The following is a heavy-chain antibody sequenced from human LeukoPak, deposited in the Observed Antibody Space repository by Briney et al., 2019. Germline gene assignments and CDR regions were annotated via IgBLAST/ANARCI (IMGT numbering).Heavy chain of an antibody. V-gene: IGHV1-69*06. CDR2: IIPIFGTA. CDR3: AKTPGGSSSWYLTQSGYYYYGMDV. CDR1: GGTFSSYA. Sequence: SVKVSCKASGGTFSSYAISWVRQAPGQGLGWMGGIIPIFGTANYAQKFQGRVTITADKSTSTAYMELSSLRSEDTAVYYCAKTPGGSSSWYLTQSGYYYYGMDVWGKGTTVTVSS. J-gene: IGHJ6*04. D-gene: IGHD6-13*01.